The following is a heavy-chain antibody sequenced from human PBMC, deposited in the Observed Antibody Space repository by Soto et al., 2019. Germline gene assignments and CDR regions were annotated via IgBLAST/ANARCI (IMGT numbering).Heavy chain of an antibody. J-gene: IGHJ5*02. CDR2: ISGSGGST. D-gene: IGHD2-2*01. Sequence: GGSLRLSCAASGFTFSSYAMSWFRQAPGKGLEWVSAISGSGGSTYYADSVKGRFTISRDNSKNTLYLQMNSLRAEDTAVYHCANFLGYCSSTSCYNWFDPWGQGTLVTVSS. CDR1: GFTFSSYA. V-gene: IGHV3-23*01. CDR3: ANFLGYCSSTSCYNWFDP.